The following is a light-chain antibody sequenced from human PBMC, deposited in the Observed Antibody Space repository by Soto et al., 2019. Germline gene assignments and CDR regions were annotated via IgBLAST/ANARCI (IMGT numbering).Light chain of an antibody. CDR3: QQRSNWPPGYT. CDR1: QSIREF. Sequence: EVVLTQSPATLSLSPGERATLSCRTSQSIREFLAWHQQKPGQAPRLLIYDASHRATGIPARFSGSGSGTDFTLTITNLQPEDFAVYYCQQRSNWPPGYTFGQGTRLEIK. V-gene: IGKV3-11*01. CDR2: DAS. J-gene: IGKJ2*01.